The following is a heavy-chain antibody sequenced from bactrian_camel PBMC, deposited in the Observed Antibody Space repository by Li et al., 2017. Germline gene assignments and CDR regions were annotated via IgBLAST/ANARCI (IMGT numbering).Heavy chain of an antibody. CDR3: AANWASMVLPGTFRRGDFDFGY. Sequence: HVQLVESGEGLVQPGGSLRLSCAASGFTFSNYWMVWVRQAPGKGLEWVSTISPYSSDTLYADSVKGRFTISRDNAKDTVYLQMNSLQSEDTAQYYCAANWASMVLPGTFRRGDFDFGYWGQGTQVSVS. V-gene: IGHV3S6*01. CDR2: ISPYSSDT. D-gene: IGHD8*01. CDR1: GFTFSNYW. J-gene: IGHJ6*01.